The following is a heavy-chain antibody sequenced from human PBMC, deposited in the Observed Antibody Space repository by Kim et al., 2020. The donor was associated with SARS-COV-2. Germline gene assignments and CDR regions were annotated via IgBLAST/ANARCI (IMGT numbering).Heavy chain of an antibody. CDR2: IYTTGNT. D-gene: IGHD3-10*01. CDR1: GGSMSSYY. CDR3: ARDFGAGRDWFDP. Sequence: SETLSLTCTVSGGSMSSYYWSWIRQPAGKGPEWIGRIYTTGNTNYNPSLKSRVTMSIDMSKNQFYLRLTSVTAADSAMYYCARDFGAGRDWFDPWGQGTPVIVSS. J-gene: IGHJ5*02. V-gene: IGHV4-4*07.